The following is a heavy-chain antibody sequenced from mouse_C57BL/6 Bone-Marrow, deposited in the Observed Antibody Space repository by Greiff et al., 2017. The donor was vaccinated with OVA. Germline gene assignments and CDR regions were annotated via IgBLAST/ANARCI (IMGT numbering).Heavy chain of an antibody. Sequence: VQLQQPGAELVMPGASVKLSCKASGYTFTSYWMHWVKQRPGQGLEWIGEIDPSDSYTNYNQKIKGKSTLTVDKSSSTAYMQLSSLTSEDSAVYYCARLYAMDYWGQGTSVTVSS. CDR3: ARLYAMDY. CDR1: GYTFTSYW. J-gene: IGHJ4*01. V-gene: IGHV1-69*01. CDR2: IDPSDSYT.